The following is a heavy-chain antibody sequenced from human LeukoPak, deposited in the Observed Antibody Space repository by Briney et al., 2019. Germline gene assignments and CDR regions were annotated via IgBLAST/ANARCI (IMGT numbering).Heavy chain of an antibody. CDR2: ISGSGGST. CDR3: AKNYLYQLLYGSNWFDP. CDR1: GFTFSSYA. Sequence: GGSLRLSCAASGFTFSSYAMSWVRQAPGKGLEWVSAISGSGGSTYYADSVKGRFTISRDNSKNTLYLQMNSLRAEDTAVYYCAKNYLYQLLYGSNWFDPWGQGTLVTVSS. V-gene: IGHV3-23*01. D-gene: IGHD2-2*02. J-gene: IGHJ5*02.